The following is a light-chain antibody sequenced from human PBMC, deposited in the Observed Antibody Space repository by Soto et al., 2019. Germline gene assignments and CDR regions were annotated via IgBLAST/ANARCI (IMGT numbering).Light chain of an antibody. Sequence: QLVLSQSPSASASLGASVKLTCTLIRGHNNYAIAWHQQQPEKRPRYLMKGNSDGSHSKGDGIPDRLSGSRSGAERYLTISSRQSEDKADYYCQTWGTGIHVFGGGTQLTVL. CDR3: QTWGTGIHV. CDR1: RGHNNYA. CDR2: GNSDGSH. V-gene: IGLV4-69*01. J-gene: IGLJ3*02.